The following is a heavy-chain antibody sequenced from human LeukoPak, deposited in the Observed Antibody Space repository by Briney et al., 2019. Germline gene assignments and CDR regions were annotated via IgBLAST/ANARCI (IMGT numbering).Heavy chain of an antibody. D-gene: IGHD5-12*01. Sequence: SETLSLTCTVSGASIGSYLWSWIRQPPGKGLEWIGYISYSGSTNYNASLRSRVTMSVDTSKNQFSLNLNSVTAADTALYFCARGYDHKSTYFDNWGQGTLVTVSS. J-gene: IGHJ4*02. CDR1: GASIGSYL. CDR2: ISYSGST. CDR3: ARGYDHKSTYFDN. V-gene: IGHV4-59*01.